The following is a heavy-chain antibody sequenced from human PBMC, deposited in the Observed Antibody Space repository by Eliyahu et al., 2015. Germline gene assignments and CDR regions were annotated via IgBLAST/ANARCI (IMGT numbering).Heavy chain of an antibody. D-gene: IGHD2-15*01. J-gene: IGHJ5*02. CDR3: AREADIVVVSTGGAIDP. CDR1: XXXXSSDNYY. CDR2: IDYTGKT. V-gene: IGHV4-39*02. Sequence: QLQLQESGPGLVKPSXTLSLXCTXSXXXXSSDNYYWAWIRQTPGKGLEWIGSIDYTGKTSHNPSLKSRVTVSVDTSKNHFSLDLKSVTAADTAVYYCAREADIVVVSTGGAIDPWGQGTLVTVSS.